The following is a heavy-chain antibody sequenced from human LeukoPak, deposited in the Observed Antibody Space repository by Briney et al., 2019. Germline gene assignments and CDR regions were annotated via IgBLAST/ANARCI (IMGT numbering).Heavy chain of an antibody. D-gene: IGHD3-10*01. CDR2: IYNSGST. V-gene: IGHV4-59*01. CDR3: ARDRELGY. Sequence: TSETLSLTCTVSGGSISVYYWSWIRQPTGKGLEWIGYIYNSGSTNYNPSLKSRLTISVDTSKNQFSLKLSSVTAADTAVYYCARDRELGYWGQGTLVTVSS. J-gene: IGHJ4*02. CDR1: GGSISVYY.